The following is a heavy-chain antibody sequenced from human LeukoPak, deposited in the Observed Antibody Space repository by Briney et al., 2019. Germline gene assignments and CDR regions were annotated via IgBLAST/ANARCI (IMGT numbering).Heavy chain of an antibody. J-gene: IGHJ5*02. CDR2: ISAYNGDT. CDR3: VRDPTAAAGTDDWFDP. Sequence: ASVKVSCKASGYTFSSSGISWVRQAPGQGLEWMGWISAYNGDTNSAPKLQGRVSMTTDTSTSTAYMVLRSLRSDDTAIYYCVRDPTAAAGTDDWFDPWGQGTLVTVSS. V-gene: IGHV1-18*01. D-gene: IGHD6-13*01. CDR1: GYTFSSSG.